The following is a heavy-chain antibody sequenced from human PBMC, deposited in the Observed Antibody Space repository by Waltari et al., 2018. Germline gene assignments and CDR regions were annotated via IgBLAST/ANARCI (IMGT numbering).Heavy chain of an antibody. D-gene: IGHD3-22*01. CDR3: ARDVGYYDSNGYYVAKYYMDV. Sequence: VQLQESGPGLVKPSETLSLTCTVSGGSTSSYYWSWVRQPAGEGLEWIGRIYPSGDTNENPALKRRVTMEVDTSENQVSLKLTSVTAADTAVYDCARDVGYYDSNGYYVAKYYMDVWGKGTTVTISS. V-gene: IGHV4-4*07. CDR2: IYPSGDT. CDR1: GGSTSSYY. J-gene: IGHJ6*03.